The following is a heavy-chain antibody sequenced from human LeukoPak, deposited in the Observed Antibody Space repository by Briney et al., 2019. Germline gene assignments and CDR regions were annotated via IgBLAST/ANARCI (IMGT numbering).Heavy chain of an antibody. CDR2: ISWNSGSI. CDR3: AKGSTGRLLPLDYFDY. Sequence: GGSLRLSCAASGFTFDDYAMHWVRQAPGKGLEWVSGISWNSGSIGYADSVKGRFTISRDNAKNSLYLQMNSLRAEDMALYYCAKGSTGRLLPLDYFDYWGQGTLVTVSS. J-gene: IGHJ4*02. CDR1: GFTFDDYA. D-gene: IGHD1-26*01. V-gene: IGHV3-9*03.